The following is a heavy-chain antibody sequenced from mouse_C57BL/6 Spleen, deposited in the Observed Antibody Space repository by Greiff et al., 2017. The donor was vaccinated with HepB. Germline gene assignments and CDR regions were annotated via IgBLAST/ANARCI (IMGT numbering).Heavy chain of an antibody. J-gene: IGHJ2*01. CDR3: ARWDYYGSVYYFDY. CDR2: IYPGDGDT. V-gene: IGHV1-80*01. CDR1: GYAFSSYW. Sequence: QVQLKESGAELVKPGASVKISCKASGYAFSSYWMNWVKQRPGKGLEWIGQIYPGDGDTNYNGKFKGKATLTADKSSSTAYMQLSSLTSEDSAVYFCARWDYYGSVYYFDYWGQGTTLTVSS. D-gene: IGHD1-1*01.